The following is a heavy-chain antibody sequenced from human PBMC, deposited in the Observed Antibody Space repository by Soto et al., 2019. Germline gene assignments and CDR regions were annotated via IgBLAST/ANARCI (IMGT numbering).Heavy chain of an antibody. Sequence: QVQLQESGPGLVKPSQTLSLTCTVSGGSISSGGYYWSWIRQHPGKGLEWIGYIYYSGSTYYNPSLKSRVNISVDTSKNQFSLKLSSVTAADTAVYYCARTPPYSNYEGYYFDYWGQGTLVTVSS. J-gene: IGHJ4*02. CDR1: GGSISSGGYY. V-gene: IGHV4-31*03. CDR3: ARTPPYSNYEGYYFDY. D-gene: IGHD4-4*01. CDR2: IYYSGST.